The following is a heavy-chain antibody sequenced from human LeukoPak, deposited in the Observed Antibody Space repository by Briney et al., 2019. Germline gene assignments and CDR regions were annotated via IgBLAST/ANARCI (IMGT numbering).Heavy chain of an antibody. CDR3: AILSGYSLDY. D-gene: IGHD5-18*01. CDR2: IWYDGSNK. Sequence: ERSLRLSCAASGFTFSSYGMHWVRQAPGKGLEWVAVIWYDGSNKYYADSVKGRFTISRDNSKNTLYLQMNSLRAEDTAVYYCAILSGYSLDYWGQGTLVTVSS. J-gene: IGHJ4*02. V-gene: IGHV3-33*01. CDR1: GFTFSSYG.